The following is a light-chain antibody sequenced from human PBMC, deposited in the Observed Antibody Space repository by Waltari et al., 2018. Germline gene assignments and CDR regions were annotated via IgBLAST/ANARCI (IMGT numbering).Light chain of an antibody. CDR1: PRGSSRH. CDR3: QQYDSSTKYI. Sequence: EIVLTQSPDTLSLSPGERATLSCRASPRGSSRHLAWYQQKPGQPPRLVMYAASSRATGIPDRFSGSGFGTDFTLTISRLEPEDFAVYYCQQYDSSTKYIFGQGTKLEI. J-gene: IGKJ2*01. V-gene: IGKV3-20*01. CDR2: AAS.